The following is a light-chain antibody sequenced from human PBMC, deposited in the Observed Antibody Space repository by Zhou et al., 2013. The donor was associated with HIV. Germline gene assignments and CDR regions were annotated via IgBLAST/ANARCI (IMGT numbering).Light chain of an antibody. CDR3: QQYSNWPTWT. J-gene: IGKJ1*01. CDR1: QRVSSN. CDR2: GAS. Sequence: EIVMTQSPATLSVSPGERATLSCRASQRVSSNLAWYQQKPGQAPRLLIYGASTRATAIPARFSGSGSGTEFTLTISSMQPEDFAVYYCQQYSNWPTWTFGQGTKVEIK. V-gene: IGKV3-15*01.